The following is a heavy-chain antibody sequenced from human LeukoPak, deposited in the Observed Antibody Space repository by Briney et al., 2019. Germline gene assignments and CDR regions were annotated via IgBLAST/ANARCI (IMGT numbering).Heavy chain of an antibody. CDR3: AKDIVVVPAAGDAFDI. Sequence: GGSLRLSCAASGFTFSKYAMHWVRQAPGKGLEWVAIISNAGTNKRYADSVKGRFTISRDNSKNTLYLQMNSLRAEDTAVYYCAKDIVVVPAAGDAFDIWGQGTMVTVSS. D-gene: IGHD2-2*01. J-gene: IGHJ3*02. CDR2: ISNAGTNK. CDR1: GFTFSKYA. V-gene: IGHV3-30-3*01.